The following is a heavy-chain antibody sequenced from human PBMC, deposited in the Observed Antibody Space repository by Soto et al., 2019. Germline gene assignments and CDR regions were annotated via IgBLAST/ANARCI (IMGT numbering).Heavy chain of an antibody. D-gene: IGHD6-19*01. Sequence: QVQLQESGPGLVKPSETLSLTCTVSGGSISSYYWSWIRQPPGKGLEWIGYIYYGGSTNYNPSLKSRVTISVDTSKNQFSLKLSSVTAADTAVYYCASLGAVAAGWFDPWGQGTLVTVSS. CDR3: ASLGAVAAGWFDP. CDR1: GGSISSYY. V-gene: IGHV4-59*08. CDR2: IYYGGST. J-gene: IGHJ5*02.